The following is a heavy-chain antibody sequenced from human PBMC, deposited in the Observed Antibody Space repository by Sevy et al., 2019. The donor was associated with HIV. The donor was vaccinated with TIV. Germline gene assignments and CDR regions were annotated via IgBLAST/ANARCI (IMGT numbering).Heavy chain of an antibody. V-gene: IGHV4-59*01. D-gene: IGHD6-19*01. CDR1: GGSISSYY. Sequence: SETLSLTCTVSGGSISSYYWSWIRQPPGKGLEWIGYIYYSGSTNYNPSLKSRVTISVDTSKNQFSLKLSSVTAADTAVYYCARGGSSGWERGSFDYWGQRTLVTVSS. J-gene: IGHJ4*02. CDR2: IYYSGST. CDR3: ARGGSSGWERGSFDY.